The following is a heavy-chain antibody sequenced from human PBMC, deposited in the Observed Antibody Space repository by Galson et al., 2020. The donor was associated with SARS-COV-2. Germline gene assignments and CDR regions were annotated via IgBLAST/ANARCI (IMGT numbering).Heavy chain of an antibody. V-gene: IGHV3-23*01. CDR1: GLTFTGA. CDR2: IAGGSDII. D-gene: IGHD1-1*01. J-gene: IGHJ4*02. Sequence: GESLKISCTASGLTFTGAMSWVRQTPTQGLEWVSTIAGGSDIIFYADSVKGRFTISRDNSRSTLFLQMNNLRPEDTAVYFCARDQGSDWKDYVDYGGQGALVTVSS. CDR3: ARDQGSDWKDYVDY.